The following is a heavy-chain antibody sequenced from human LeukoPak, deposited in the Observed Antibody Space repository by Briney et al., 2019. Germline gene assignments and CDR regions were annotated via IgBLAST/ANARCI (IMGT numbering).Heavy chain of an antibody. CDR3: ARESSDGGWYFDP. CDR1: GGSISSGGYY. CDR2: IYYSGGT. Sequence: SETLSLTCTVSGGSISSGGYYWSWVRQLPGKGLEWIGYIYYSGGTYYNPSLKSRVTISVDTSKNQFSLKLSSVTAADTAVYYCARESSDGGWYFDPWGRGTQVTVSS. V-gene: IGHV4-31*03. J-gene: IGHJ2*01.